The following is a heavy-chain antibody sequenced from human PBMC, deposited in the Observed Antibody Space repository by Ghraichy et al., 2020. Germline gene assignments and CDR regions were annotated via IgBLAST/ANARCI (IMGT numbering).Heavy chain of an antibody. V-gene: IGHV4-61*01. CDR1: GGSVSSGSYY. CDR2: IYYSGST. D-gene: IGHD2-2*01. J-gene: IGHJ6*02. CDR3: AVGGYYYYGMDV. Sequence: SETLSLTCTVSGGSVSSGSYYWSWIRQPPGKGLEWIGYIYYSGSTNYNPSLKSRVTISVDTSKNQFSLKLSSVTAADTAVYYCAVGGYYYYGMDVWGQGTTVTVSS.